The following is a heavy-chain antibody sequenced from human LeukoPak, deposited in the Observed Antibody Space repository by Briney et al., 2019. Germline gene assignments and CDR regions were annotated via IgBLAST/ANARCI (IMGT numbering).Heavy chain of an antibody. J-gene: IGHJ4*02. CDR1: GGSISSYY. V-gene: IGHV4-59*01. Sequence: SETLSLTCTVSGGSISSYYWSWIRQPPGKGLEWIGYMFYTGSTNYNPSLKSRVTISVDTSKNQFSLNLSSVTAADTAVYYCARDRGGWLSHFDYWGQGTLVTVSS. D-gene: IGHD6-19*01. CDR2: MFYTGST. CDR3: ARDRGGWLSHFDY.